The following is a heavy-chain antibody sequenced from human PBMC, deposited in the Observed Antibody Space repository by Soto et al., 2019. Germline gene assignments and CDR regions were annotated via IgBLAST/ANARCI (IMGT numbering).Heavy chain of an antibody. CDR3: ARDGGVQFYYGSSGPLDY. J-gene: IGHJ4*02. V-gene: IGHV3-48*02. CDR1: GFTFSSYS. CDR2: ISSSSSTI. D-gene: IGHD3-22*01. Sequence: GGSLRLSCAASGFTFSSYSMNWVRQAPGKGLEWVSYISSSSSTIYYADSVKGRFTISRDNAKNSLYLHMNSLRDEDTAVYYCARDGGVQFYYGSSGPLDYWGQGTLVTXSS.